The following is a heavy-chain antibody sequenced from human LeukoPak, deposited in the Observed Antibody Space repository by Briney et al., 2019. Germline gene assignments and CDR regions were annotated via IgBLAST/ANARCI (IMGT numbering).Heavy chain of an antibody. D-gene: IGHD3-10*01. CDR3: AISGTVRGNYYGMDV. J-gene: IGHJ6*02. V-gene: IGHV1-69*04. CDR1: GGTFSSYA. CDR2: IIPILGIA. Sequence: SVKVSCKASGGTFSSYAISWVRQAPGQGLEWMGRIIPILGIANYAQKFQGRVTITADKSTSTAYMELSSLRSEDTAVYYCAISGTVRGNYYGMDVWGQGTTVTVSS.